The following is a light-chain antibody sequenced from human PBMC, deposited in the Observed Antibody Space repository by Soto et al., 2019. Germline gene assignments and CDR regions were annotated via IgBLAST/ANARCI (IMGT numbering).Light chain of an antibody. V-gene: IGKV3-11*01. Sequence: IVLTQSPSTLSLSPGERATLSCRASQSVSNYLAWYQQRPGQAPRLLIYDASNRATGIPARFSGSGSGTEFTLTISSLQPDDFATYYCQQYNSYSEAFGQGATVDI. CDR2: DAS. CDR1: QSVSNY. CDR3: QQYNSYSEA. J-gene: IGKJ1*01.